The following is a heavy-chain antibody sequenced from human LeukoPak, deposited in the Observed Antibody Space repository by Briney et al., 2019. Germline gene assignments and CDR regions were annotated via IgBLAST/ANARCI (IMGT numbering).Heavy chain of an antibody. D-gene: IGHD3-10*01. J-gene: IGHJ6*03. CDR2: IKQDGSEK. CDR3: ARGDPWFGESYYYYMDV. Sequence: GGSLRLSCAASGFTFSSYWMSWVRQAPGKGLEWVANIKQDGSEKYYVDSVKGRFTISRDNAKNSLYLQMNRLRAEDTAVYYCARGDPWFGESYYYYMDVWGKGTTVTVSS. V-gene: IGHV3-7*01. CDR1: GFTFSSYW.